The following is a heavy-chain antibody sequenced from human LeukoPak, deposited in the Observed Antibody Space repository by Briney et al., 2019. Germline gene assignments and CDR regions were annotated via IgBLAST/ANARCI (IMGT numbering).Heavy chain of an antibody. J-gene: IGHJ4*02. CDR1: GFTFSSYA. D-gene: IGHD2-2*01. CDR2: ISGSGGST. CDR3: ARRPGLYCSSTSCLD. Sequence: PGGSLRLSCAASGFTFSSYAMSWVRQAPGKGLEWVSAISGSGGSTYYADSVKGRFTISRDNSKNTLYLQMNSLRAEDTAVYYCARRPGLYCSSTSCLDRGQGTLVTVSS. V-gene: IGHV3-23*01.